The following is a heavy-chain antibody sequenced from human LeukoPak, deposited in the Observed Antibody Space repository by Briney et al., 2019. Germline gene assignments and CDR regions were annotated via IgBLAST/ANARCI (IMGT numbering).Heavy chain of an antibody. CDR3: ARDGPAYTSRWYDYYYGLDV. CDR2: IYHSGST. J-gene: IGHJ6*02. D-gene: IGHD2-2*01. V-gene: IGHV4-59*01. CDR1: GDSICSYF. Sequence: SETLSLTCTVSGDSICSYFWSWIRQSPGKGLEWIGHIYHSGSTNYNPSLKSRVSISVDTSKNQFSLKLTSVTSADTAVYYCARDGPAYTSRWYDYYYGLDVWGQGTTVTVSS.